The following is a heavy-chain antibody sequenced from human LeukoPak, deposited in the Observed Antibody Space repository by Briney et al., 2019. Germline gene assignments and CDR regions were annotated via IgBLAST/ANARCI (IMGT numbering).Heavy chain of an antibody. V-gene: IGHV4-4*07. Sequence: PSETLSLTCIVSGGSISSYFWNWIRQPAGKGLEWIGKIYGGGSTTYNPSPNYNPSLKSRVTMSMDTSNNEFSLSLPAVTAADTAVYYCARDLGGGSPVAYWGQGILVTVSS. J-gene: IGHJ4*02. D-gene: IGHD3-16*01. CDR2: IYGGGSTTYNPSP. CDR1: GGSISSYF. CDR3: ARDLGGGSPVAY.